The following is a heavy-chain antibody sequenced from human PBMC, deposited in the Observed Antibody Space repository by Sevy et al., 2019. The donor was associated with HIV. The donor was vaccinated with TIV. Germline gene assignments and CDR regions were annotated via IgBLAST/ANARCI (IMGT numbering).Heavy chain of an antibody. CDR1: GFIFSSYG. V-gene: IGHV3-53*01. Sequence: GGSLRLSCAASGFIFSSYGMNWVRQAPGKGLEWVSVLYRDAYYADSVKGRFTISRDNSKNTLYLQMNSLRPEDTAVYYCAVVAEGYWGQGTLVTVSS. CDR3: AVVAEGY. CDR2: LYRDA. D-gene: IGHD6-13*01. J-gene: IGHJ4*02.